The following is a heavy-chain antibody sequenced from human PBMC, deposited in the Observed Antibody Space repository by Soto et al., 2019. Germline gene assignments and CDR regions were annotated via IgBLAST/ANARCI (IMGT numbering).Heavy chain of an antibody. Sequence: SETLSLTCAVYGGSFSGYYWSWIRQPPGKGLEWIGEINHSRSTNYNPSLKSRVTISVDTSKNQFSLKLSSVTAADTAVYYCARRLLWFGELFDAFDIWGQGTMVTVSS. D-gene: IGHD3-10*01. J-gene: IGHJ3*02. CDR1: GGSFSGYY. CDR3: ARRLLWFGELFDAFDI. CDR2: INHSRST. V-gene: IGHV4-34*01.